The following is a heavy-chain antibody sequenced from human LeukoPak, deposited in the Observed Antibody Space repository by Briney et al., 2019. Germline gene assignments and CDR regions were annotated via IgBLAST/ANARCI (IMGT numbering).Heavy chain of an antibody. CDR2: INHSGST. CDR1: GGSFSGYY. CDR3: ARIPVGGMLY. Sequence: SETLSLTCAVYGGSFSGYYWSWIRQPPGKGLEWIGEINHSGSTNYNPSLKSRVTISVDTSKNQFSLKLSSVTAADTAVYYCARIPVGGMLYGGQGTLVTVSS. D-gene: IGHD6-19*01. V-gene: IGHV4-34*01. J-gene: IGHJ4*02.